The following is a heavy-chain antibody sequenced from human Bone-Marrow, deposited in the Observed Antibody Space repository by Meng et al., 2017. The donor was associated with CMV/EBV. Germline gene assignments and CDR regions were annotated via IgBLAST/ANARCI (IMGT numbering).Heavy chain of an antibody. CDR2: TRNKANSYTT. CDR1: GFTFSDHY. CDR3: AREVIRFWEWFTGGEGYFDY. V-gene: IGHV3-72*01. J-gene: IGHJ4*02. D-gene: IGHD3-3*01. Sequence: GESLKISCAASGFTFSDHYMDWVRQAPGKGLEWVGRTRNKANSYTTEYAASVKGRFTISRDDSKNSLYLQMNSLKTEDTAVYYCAREVIRFWEWFTGGEGYFDYWGQGTRVTVSS.